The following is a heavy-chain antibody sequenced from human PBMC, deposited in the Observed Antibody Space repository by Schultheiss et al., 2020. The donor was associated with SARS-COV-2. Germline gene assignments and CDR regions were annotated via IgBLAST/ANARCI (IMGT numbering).Heavy chain of an antibody. J-gene: IGHJ5*02. CDR1: GYTFTSYG. Sequence: ASVKVSCKASGYTFTSYGISWVRQAPGQGLEWMGWINPANGNTNYAQEFQGRVTMTRDTSTSTVYMELSSLRSEDTAVYYCARGGRSFGGFDPWGQGTLVTVSS. V-gene: IGHV1-18*01. CDR3: ARGGRSFGGFDP. D-gene: IGHD3-10*01. CDR2: INPANGNT.